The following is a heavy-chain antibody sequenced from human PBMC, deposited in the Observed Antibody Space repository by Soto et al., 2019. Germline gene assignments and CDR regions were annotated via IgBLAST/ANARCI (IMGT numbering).Heavy chain of an antibody. D-gene: IGHD3-16*01. CDR1: GGSISSYY. Sequence: QVQLQESGPGLVKPSETLSLPCTVSGGSISSYYWSWIRQPAGKGLEWIGRIYTSGTTNYNPSPEYGGTMSVDTPKNQFSLKLSCVSAADTAVYYCASVYYDYVWESAPVSVDNWGQGTLVTVSS. CDR3: ASVYYDYVWESAPVSVDN. V-gene: IGHV4-4*07. J-gene: IGHJ4*02. CDR2: IYTSGTT.